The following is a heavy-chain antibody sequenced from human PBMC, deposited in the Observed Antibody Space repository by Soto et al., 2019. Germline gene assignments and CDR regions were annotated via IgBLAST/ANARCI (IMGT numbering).Heavy chain of an antibody. D-gene: IGHD6-13*01. Sequence: QVQLQESGPGLVKPSETLSLTCTVSGGSVSSGSYYWSWIRQPPGKGLEWIGYIYYSGSTNYNPSLKSRVTISVDTSKNQFSLKLSSVTAADTAVYYCAGFGSSSWYTLDYWGQGTLVTVSS. CDR3: AGFGSSSWYTLDY. J-gene: IGHJ4*02. CDR1: GGSVSSGSYY. CDR2: IYYSGST. V-gene: IGHV4-61*01.